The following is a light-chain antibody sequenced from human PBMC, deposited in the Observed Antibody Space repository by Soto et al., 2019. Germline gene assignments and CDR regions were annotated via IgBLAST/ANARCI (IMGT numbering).Light chain of an antibody. J-gene: IGKJ1*01. CDR2: MIS. CDR3: LQVTHFPWA. CDR1: QSLVHSDGNTY. Sequence: DIVMTQTPLSSPVTLGQPASISCTSSQSLVHSDGNTYLSWLHQRPGQPPRLLIHMISRRLAGVPDRFSGSGAGTKFTLKISRVEPEDVGIYYCLQVTHFPWAFGQGTKLDIK. V-gene: IGKV2-24*01.